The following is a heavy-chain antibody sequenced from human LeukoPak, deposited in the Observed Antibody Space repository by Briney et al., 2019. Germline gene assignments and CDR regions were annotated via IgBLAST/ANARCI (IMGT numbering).Heavy chain of an antibody. V-gene: IGHV3-7*05. J-gene: IGHJ6*02. CDR2: IKQDGSEK. CDR3: ARDLYDSYGMDV. D-gene: IGHD3-3*01. Sequence: GGSLRPSCAASGFTFSNFAMSWVRQAPGKGLEWVANIKQDGSEKYYVDSVKGRFTISRDNAKNSLYLQMNSLRAEDTAVYYCARDLYDSYGMDVWGQGTTVTVSS. CDR1: GFTFSNFA.